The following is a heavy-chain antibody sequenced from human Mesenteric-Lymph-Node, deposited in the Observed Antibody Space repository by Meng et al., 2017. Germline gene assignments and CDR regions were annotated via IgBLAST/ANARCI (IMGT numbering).Heavy chain of an antibody. D-gene: IGHD6-19*01. Sequence: GESLKISCEASGFTFSTYSMHWVRQAPGKGLEWVSSISSSSSYIYYADSVKGRFTISRDNAKNSLYLQMNSLRAEDTAVYYCAAVSGWYDYWGQGTLVTGSS. V-gene: IGHV3-21*01. CDR1: GFTFSTYS. CDR3: AAVSGWYDY. CDR2: ISSSSSYI. J-gene: IGHJ4*02.